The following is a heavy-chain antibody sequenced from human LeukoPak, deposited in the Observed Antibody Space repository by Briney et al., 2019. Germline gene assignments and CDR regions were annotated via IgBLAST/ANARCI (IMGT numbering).Heavy chain of an antibody. CDR1: GGSISSYY. J-gene: IGHJ6*02. CDR3: ARRDIVATSGMDV. Sequence: SETLSLTCTASGGSISSYYWSWIRQPPGKGLEWIGYIYYSGSTNYNPSLKSRVTISVDTSKNQSSLKLSSVTAADTAVYYCARRDIVATSGMDVWGQGTTVTVSS. D-gene: IGHD5-12*01. CDR2: IYYSGST. V-gene: IGHV4-59*08.